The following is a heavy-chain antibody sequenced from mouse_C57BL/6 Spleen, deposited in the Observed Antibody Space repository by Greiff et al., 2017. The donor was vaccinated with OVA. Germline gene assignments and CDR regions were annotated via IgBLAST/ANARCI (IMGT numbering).Heavy chain of an antibody. Sequence: EVQVVESGGGLVQPGGSLSLSCAASGFTFTAYYMSWVRQPPGKALEWLGFIRNKANGYTTDYSAYVKGRFTISRDNSQSILYLQMNALRAEDSATYYCARYDYDDYFDYWGQGTTLTVSS. J-gene: IGHJ2*01. V-gene: IGHV7-3*01. D-gene: IGHD2-4*01. CDR1: GFTFTAYY. CDR3: ARYDYDDYFDY. CDR2: IRNKANGYTT.